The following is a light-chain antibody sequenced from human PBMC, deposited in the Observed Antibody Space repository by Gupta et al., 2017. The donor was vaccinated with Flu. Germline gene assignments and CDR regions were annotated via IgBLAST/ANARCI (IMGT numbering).Light chain of an antibody. CDR3: QQYYNLPSIT. Sequence: DIQMTQSPSSLSASVGDRVTITCQANQDISNHLNWYQQKPGKAPKLLIFDASTWATGVSSRFSGSGCGTDFTFTISSRQPEDIAAYYCQQYYNLPSITFGQGTQLEIK. CDR2: DAS. CDR1: QDISNH. J-gene: IGKJ5*01. V-gene: IGKV1-33*01.